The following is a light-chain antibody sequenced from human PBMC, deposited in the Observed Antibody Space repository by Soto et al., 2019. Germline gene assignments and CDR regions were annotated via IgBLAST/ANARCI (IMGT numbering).Light chain of an antibody. J-gene: IGKJ4*01. CDR3: QRYDNLPLT. CDR1: QDSSNY. V-gene: IGKV1-33*01. CDR2: EAS. Sequence: DIQMTQAPSSLCASVGDSVTIPCQASQDSSNYVNWYQQKPGKAPKLLIDEASNLETGGPSRFSGSGSVTDFTFTSITLQPEDIATYYCQRYDNLPLTFGGGTKVDIK.